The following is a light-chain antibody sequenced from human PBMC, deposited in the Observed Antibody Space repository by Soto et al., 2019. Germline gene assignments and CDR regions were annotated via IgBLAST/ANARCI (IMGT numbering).Light chain of an antibody. J-gene: IGKJ2*01. Sequence: EIVLTQSPGTLSLSPGERATLSCRASQSVNSNFLAWYQQKPGQAPRLLVYGSSTMAASVPDRFSGSGSGTDFTLTLSRLEPEDFAVYYCQQYGSSPLLYTFGQGTKLGVK. CDR3: QQYGSSPLLYT. CDR2: GSS. CDR1: QSVNSNF. V-gene: IGKV3-20*01.